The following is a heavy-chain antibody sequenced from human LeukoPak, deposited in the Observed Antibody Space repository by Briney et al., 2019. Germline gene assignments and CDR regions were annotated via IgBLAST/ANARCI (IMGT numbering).Heavy chain of an antibody. J-gene: IGHJ5*02. D-gene: IGHD6-13*01. Sequence: GASVKVSCKASGYTFTSYGISWVRQAPGRGLEWMGWISAYNGNTNYAQKLQGRVTMTTDTSTSTAYMELRSLRSDDTAVYYCARDRAAAVARNWFDPWGQGTLVTVSS. CDR3: ARDRAAAVARNWFDP. V-gene: IGHV1-18*01. CDR2: ISAYNGNT. CDR1: GYTFTSYG.